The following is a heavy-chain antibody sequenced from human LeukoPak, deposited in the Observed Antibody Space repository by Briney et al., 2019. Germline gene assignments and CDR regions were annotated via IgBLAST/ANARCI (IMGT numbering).Heavy chain of an antibody. V-gene: IGHV3-7*01. D-gene: IGHD1-26*01. CDR1: GFTVSSNY. CDR3: ARWSGSYSDY. Sequence: GGSLRLSCAASGFTVSSNYMSWVRQAPGKGLEWVANIKQDGSEKYYVDSVKGRFTISRDNAKNSLYLQMNSLRAEDTAVYYCARWSGSYSDYWGQGTLVTVSS. J-gene: IGHJ4*02. CDR2: IKQDGSEK.